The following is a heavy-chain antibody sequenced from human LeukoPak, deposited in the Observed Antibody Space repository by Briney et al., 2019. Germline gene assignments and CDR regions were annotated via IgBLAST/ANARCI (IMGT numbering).Heavy chain of an antibody. V-gene: IGHV4-61*02. CDR2: MYTIGST. J-gene: IGHJ4*02. D-gene: IGHD6-6*01. Sequence: SQTLSLTCTVSGGSISSGSYYWSWIRQPGGKGLQWIGRMYTIGSTNYNPSLKSRVTISVDTSKNQFSLKLSPVTAADTAVYYCARAYSSSFAPFDYWGQGTLVTVSS. CDR1: GGSISSGSYY. CDR3: ARAYSSSFAPFDY.